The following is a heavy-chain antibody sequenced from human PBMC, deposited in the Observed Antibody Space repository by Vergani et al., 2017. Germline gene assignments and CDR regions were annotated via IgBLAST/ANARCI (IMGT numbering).Heavy chain of an antibody. J-gene: IGHJ5*02. D-gene: IGHD3-10*01. CDR1: GYTLTELS. Sequence: QVQLVPSGAEVKKPGASVKVSCKVSGYTLTELSMHWVRQAPGKGLEWMGGFDPEDGETIYAQKFQGRVTMTEDTSTDTAYMELSSLRSEDTAVYYCATSVILRITMVRGVRWFDPWGQGTLVTVSS. CDR2: FDPEDGET. V-gene: IGHV1-24*01. CDR3: ATSVILRITMVRGVRWFDP.